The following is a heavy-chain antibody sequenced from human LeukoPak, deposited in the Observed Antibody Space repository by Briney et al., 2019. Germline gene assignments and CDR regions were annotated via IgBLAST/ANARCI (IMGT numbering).Heavy chain of an antibody. CDR2: ISYEGSNK. V-gene: IGHV3-30-3*01. CDR1: GFTFSSYA. Sequence: GGSLRLSCAASGFTFSSYAMHWVRQAPGKGLEWVAVISYEGSNKYYADSVKGRFTISRDNSKNTLYLQMNSLRAEDTAVYYCARSARYYDSSGYQIDYWGQGTLVTVSS. D-gene: IGHD3-22*01. J-gene: IGHJ4*02. CDR3: ARSARYYDSSGYQIDY.